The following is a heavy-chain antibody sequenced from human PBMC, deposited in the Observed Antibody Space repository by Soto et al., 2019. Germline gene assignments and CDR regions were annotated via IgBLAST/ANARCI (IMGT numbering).Heavy chain of an antibody. Sequence: QVQLVQSGAEVKKPGSSVKVSCKASGGTFSSYAISWVRQAPGQGLEWMGGISTIFCTANYAQKFQGRITITADKSTITAYMEMSSLRSEDTAVYYCARDLGYSSSSGLIWFDPCSQGTLVTVSS. D-gene: IGHD6-6*01. CDR3: ARDLGYSSSSGLIWFDP. J-gene: IGHJ5*02. CDR1: GGTFSSYA. CDR2: ISTIFCTA. V-gene: IGHV1-69*06.